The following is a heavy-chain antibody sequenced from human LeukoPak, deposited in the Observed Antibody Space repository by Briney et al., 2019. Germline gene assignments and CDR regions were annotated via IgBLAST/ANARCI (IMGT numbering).Heavy chain of an antibody. Sequence: ASVKVSCKASGYTFTSYGISWVRQAPGQGLEWMGWISAYNGNTNYAQKLQGRVTMTTDTSTSTAYMGLRSLRSDDTAVYYCARDLEHCRNIICSNSAYWGQGTLVTVSS. J-gene: IGHJ4*02. D-gene: IGHD2-2*01. V-gene: IGHV1-18*01. CDR2: ISAYNGNT. CDR1: GYTFTSYG. CDR3: ARDLEHCRNIICSNSAY.